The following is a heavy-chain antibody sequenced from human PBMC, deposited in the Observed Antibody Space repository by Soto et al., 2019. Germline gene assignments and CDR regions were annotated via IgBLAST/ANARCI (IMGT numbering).Heavy chain of an antibody. J-gene: IGHJ6*03. CDR1: GFTFSGSA. CDR2: IRSKANSYAT. V-gene: IGHV3-73*01. Sequence: GGSLRLSCAASGFTFSGSAMHWVRQASGKGLEWVGRIRSKANSYATAYAASVKGRFTISRDDSKNTAYLQMNSLKTEDTAVYYCTRPYRDVLRFLEWLPLSSYYYMDVWGKGTTVTVSS. CDR3: TRPYRDVLRFLEWLPLSSYYYMDV. D-gene: IGHD3-3*01.